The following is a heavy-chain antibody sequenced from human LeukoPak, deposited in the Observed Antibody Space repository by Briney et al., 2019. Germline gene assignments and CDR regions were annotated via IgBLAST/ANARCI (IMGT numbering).Heavy chain of an antibody. V-gene: IGHV3-30-3*01. CDR3: ASPYSSGSIHFYFAY. CDR1: GFTFSSYA. J-gene: IGHJ4*02. Sequence: PGGSLRLSCAASGFTFSSYAMDWVRQAPGKGLEWVAAISYDGSNTYYADSVKGRFTISRDNFKSTLYLQMNSLRPEDTAVYYCASPYSSGSIHFYFAYWGQGTLVTVSS. D-gene: IGHD6-19*01. CDR2: ISYDGSNT.